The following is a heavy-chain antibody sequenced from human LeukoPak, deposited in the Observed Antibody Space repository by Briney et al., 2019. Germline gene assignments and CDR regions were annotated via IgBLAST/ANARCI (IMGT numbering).Heavy chain of an antibody. CDR2: IYYSGST. CDR3: ASERYSSSGRWFDP. CDR1: GGSISSGDYY. D-gene: IGHD6-13*01. V-gene: IGHV4-30-4*01. J-gene: IGHJ5*02. Sequence: SETLSLTCTVSGGSISSGDYYWSWIRQPPGKGLERIGYIYYSGSTYYNPSLKSRVTISVDTSKNQFSLKLSSVTAADTAVYYCASERYSSSGRWFDPWGQGTLVTVSS.